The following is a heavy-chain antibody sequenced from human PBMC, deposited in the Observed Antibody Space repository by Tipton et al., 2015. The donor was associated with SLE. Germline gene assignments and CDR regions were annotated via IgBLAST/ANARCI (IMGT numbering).Heavy chain of an antibody. J-gene: IGHJ6*02. CDR3: ARQRLRLLSPLDS. CDR2: TYHSGSP. Sequence: TLSLTCTVSYDSITNGRYYWNWIRQHPGKGLEWIGHTYHSGSPYYNPYFKSRVVISVDTSKNQFSLELTSVTAADTAVYYCARQRLRLLSPLDSWGQGTTVTVSS. CDR1: YDSITNGRYY. D-gene: IGHD3-16*01. V-gene: IGHV4-31*03.